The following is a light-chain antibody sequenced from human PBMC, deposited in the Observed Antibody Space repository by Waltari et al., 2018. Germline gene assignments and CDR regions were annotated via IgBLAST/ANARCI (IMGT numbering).Light chain of an antibody. Sequence: DIQMTQSPYSLSASVGDRVTITCRASQTIIIYLNWYQQKPGKAPKLLIFAAFSLQSGVPSRFSGSGSGTDFTLTISSLQPEDFATYYCQQSYSTPLTFGGGTKVEIK. CDR3: QQSYSTPLT. J-gene: IGKJ4*01. CDR2: AAF. CDR1: QTIIIY. V-gene: IGKV1-39*01.